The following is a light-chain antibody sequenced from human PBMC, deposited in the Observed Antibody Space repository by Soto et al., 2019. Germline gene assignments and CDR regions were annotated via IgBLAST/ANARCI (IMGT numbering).Light chain of an antibody. CDR3: HQYNKWPWT. CDR1: QSVATN. V-gene: IGKV3-15*01. J-gene: IGKJ1*01. CDR2: GAS. Sequence: ETVMTQSPYTVPESTGARATXSCRASQSVATNLAWYQQKPGQPHRLLIYGASTRATGITDRLSGSGSGTEFTLTISSLQSVDFAVYSCHQYNKWPWTFGQGTK.